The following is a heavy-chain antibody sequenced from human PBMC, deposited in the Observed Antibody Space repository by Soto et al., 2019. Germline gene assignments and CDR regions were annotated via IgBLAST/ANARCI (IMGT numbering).Heavy chain of an antibody. CDR3: TRAAIKGELLDF. Sequence: QVQLVESGGGVVQPGRSLRLSCAASGFTFNNHGMHWVRQAPGKGLEWVALIWHDGSKEGYADSVRGRFTISRDNSKNTLTIEMNSLRVEDTAVYYCTRAAIKGELLDFWGQGTQVTVSS. D-gene: IGHD1-26*01. V-gene: IGHV3-33*01. CDR2: IWHDGSKE. CDR1: GFTFNNHG. J-gene: IGHJ4*02.